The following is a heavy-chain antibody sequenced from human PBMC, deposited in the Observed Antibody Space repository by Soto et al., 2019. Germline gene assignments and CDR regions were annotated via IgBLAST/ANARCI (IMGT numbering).Heavy chain of an antibody. Sequence: EVQLLESGGGLVQPGGSLRLSCAASGFTFSSYAMNWVRQAPGKGLEWVSAISGSAATTHFADSVKGRFPISRDNSKNTLYLQMNSLRAEDTAVYYCARDRSYYDSSGSYSPPYWGQGTLVTVSS. D-gene: IGHD3-22*01. J-gene: IGHJ4*02. CDR1: GFTFSSYA. V-gene: IGHV3-23*01. CDR2: ISGSAATT. CDR3: ARDRSYYDSSGSYSPPY.